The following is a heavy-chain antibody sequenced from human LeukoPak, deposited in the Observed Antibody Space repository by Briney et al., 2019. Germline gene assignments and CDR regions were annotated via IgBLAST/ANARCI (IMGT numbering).Heavy chain of an antibody. D-gene: IGHD5-18*01. Sequence: GASLKISCKGSGSCFTSYWIGWVRQMPGKGLEWMGIIYPGDSDTRYSPSFQGQVTISADKSISTAYLQWSSLKASDTAMYYCARVSGGYSYGYDAFDIWGQGTMVTVSS. CDR2: IYPGDSDT. J-gene: IGHJ3*02. V-gene: IGHV5-51*01. CDR1: GSCFTSYW. CDR3: ARVSGGYSYGYDAFDI.